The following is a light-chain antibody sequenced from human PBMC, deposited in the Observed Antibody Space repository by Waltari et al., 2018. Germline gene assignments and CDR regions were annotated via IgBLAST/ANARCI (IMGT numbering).Light chain of an antibody. Sequence: QSALIQPRSVSTSPGQSVILPCTGSSSAVGGYATVSWYQQHPGKAPTLIIYDVSERPSGVPDRFSGSKSGNTASLTISGLQTEDEADYYCCSYAGNYANYVFGTGTKLIVL. CDR1: SSAVGGYAT. V-gene: IGLV2-11*01. CDR3: CSYAGNYANYV. J-gene: IGLJ1*01. CDR2: DVS.